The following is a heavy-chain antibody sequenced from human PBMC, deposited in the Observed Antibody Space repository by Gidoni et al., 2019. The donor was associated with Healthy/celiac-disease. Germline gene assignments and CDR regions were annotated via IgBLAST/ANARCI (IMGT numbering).Heavy chain of an antibody. Sequence: QVQLVQSGAEVKKPGASVKVSCKASGYTFTGYYMHWVRQAPGQGLEWMGWINPNSGGTNYAHKFQGRVTMTRDTSISTAYMELSRLRSDDTAVYYCARERVYVDTAMVKYGMDVWGQGTTVTVSS. D-gene: IGHD5-18*01. J-gene: IGHJ6*02. V-gene: IGHV1-2*07. CDR2: INPNSGGT. CDR3: ARERVYVDTAMVKYGMDV. CDR1: GYTFTGYY.